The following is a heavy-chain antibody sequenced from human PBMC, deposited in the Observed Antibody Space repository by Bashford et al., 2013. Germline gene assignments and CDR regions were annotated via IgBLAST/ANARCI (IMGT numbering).Heavy chain of an antibody. CDR2: VDSSGAP. CDR3: ARHFDGPGSSSQPPVPYYFDY. CDR1: GGSFSGYY. Sequence: SETLSLTCAVYGGSFSGYYWTWIRQPAGKGLEWIGRVDSSGAPNYNPSLKSRVTISIDTSKSQFSLRLSSVTAADTAVYYCARHFDGPGSSSQPPVPYYFDYWGQGTLVTVSS. J-gene: IGHJ4*02. V-gene: IGHV4-59*10. D-gene: IGHD6-6*01.